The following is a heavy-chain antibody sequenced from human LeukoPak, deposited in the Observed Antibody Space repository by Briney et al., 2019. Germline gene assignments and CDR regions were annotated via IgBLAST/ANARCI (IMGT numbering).Heavy chain of an antibody. CDR1: GFTVSSNY. D-gene: IGHD6-25*01. CDR3: AGGYSSGPYDY. V-gene: IGHV3-20*04. Sequence: GGSLRLSCAASGFTVSSNYINWVRQAPGKGLEWVSGINWNGGSTGYADSVKGRFTISRDNAKNSLYLQMNSLRAEDTALYYCAGGYSSGPYDYWGQGTLVTVSS. J-gene: IGHJ4*02. CDR2: INWNGGST.